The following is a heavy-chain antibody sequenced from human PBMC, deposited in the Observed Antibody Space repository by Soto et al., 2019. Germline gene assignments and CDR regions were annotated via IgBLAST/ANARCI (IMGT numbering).Heavy chain of an antibody. Sequence: GGSLRLSCAASGFTFSSYGMHWVRQAPGKGLEWVAVISYDGSNKYYADSVKGRFTISRDNSKNTLYLQMNSLRAEDTAVYYCARDLRCSGGSCYPSPWFDPWGQGTLVTVSS. CDR2: ISYDGSNK. CDR3: ARDLRCSGGSCYPSPWFDP. J-gene: IGHJ5*02. V-gene: IGHV3-30*03. CDR1: GFTFSSYG. D-gene: IGHD2-15*01.